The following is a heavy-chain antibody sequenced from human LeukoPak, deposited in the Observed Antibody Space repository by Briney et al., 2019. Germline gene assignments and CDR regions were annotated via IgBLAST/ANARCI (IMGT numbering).Heavy chain of an antibody. CDR2: LSIYTGNI. Sequence: ASVKVSCKASGYTFTSYGISWVRQAPGQGLEWLGWLSIYTGNIKYGEKFQGRATMTRDTSTSTAYMEVRSLTSDDTAVYYCARVRGTALTAYPGYFDYWGQGTLVTVSS. CDR3: ARVRGTALTAYPGYFDY. V-gene: IGHV1-18*04. J-gene: IGHJ4*02. CDR1: GYTFTSYG. D-gene: IGHD2-21*02.